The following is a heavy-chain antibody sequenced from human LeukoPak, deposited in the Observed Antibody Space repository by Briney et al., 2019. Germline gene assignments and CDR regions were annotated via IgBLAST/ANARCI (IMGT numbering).Heavy chain of an antibody. CDR2: IYSGGST. V-gene: IGHV3-53*01. CDR3: ARTPLGLWYSYGYFDY. D-gene: IGHD5-18*01. J-gene: IGHJ4*02. Sequence: PGGSLRLPCAASGFTVSSNYMSWVRQAPGKGLEWVSVIYSGGSTYYADSVKGRFTISRDNSKNTMYLQMNSLRAEDTAVYYCARTPLGLWYSYGYFDYWGQGTLVTVSS. CDR1: GFTVSSNY.